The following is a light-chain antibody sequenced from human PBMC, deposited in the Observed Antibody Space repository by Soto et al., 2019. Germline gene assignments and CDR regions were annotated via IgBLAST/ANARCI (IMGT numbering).Light chain of an antibody. CDR1: SSNIESNT. CDR3: GTWDDSLNAVV. J-gene: IGLJ2*01. CDR2: SQN. Sequence: QSVLTQPTSASGTPGQRVTISCSGSSSNIESNTVNWYQQLPGTAPKLLIYSQNQRPSGVPDRFSGSKSGTSASLAISGLQSEDEADYYCGTWDDSLNAVVFGGGTKLTVL. V-gene: IGLV1-44*01.